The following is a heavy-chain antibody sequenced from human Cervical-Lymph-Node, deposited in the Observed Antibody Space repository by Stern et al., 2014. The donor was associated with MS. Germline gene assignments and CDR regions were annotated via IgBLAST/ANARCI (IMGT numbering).Heavy chain of an antibody. D-gene: IGHD1-26*01. CDR1: EFTFRTYW. CDR2: INEDGSTT. Sequence: EVQLVDSGGGLVQPGGSLRLSCADYEFTFRTYWMHWVRQVPGKELMWVSRINEDGSTTNYADSVKGRFTISRDNGRNTLYLQMNSLRAEDTAVYYCARDLSGRDDSWGQGTLVTVSS. J-gene: IGHJ4*02. V-gene: IGHV3-74*01. CDR3: ARDLSGRDDS.